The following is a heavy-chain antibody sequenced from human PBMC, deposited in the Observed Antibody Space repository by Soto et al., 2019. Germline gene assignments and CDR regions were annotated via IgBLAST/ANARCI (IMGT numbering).Heavy chain of an antibody. CDR1: GYTFTNYY. D-gene: IGHD3-10*01. J-gene: IGHJ4*02. CDR2: INPSGGST. Sequence: QVQLVQSGAEVKKPGASVKVSCKASGYTFTNYYIHWVGQAPGQGLEWMGIINPSGGSTDYTQKFQDRVTMSRDTSTSTVYMELSILRSEDTAVYYCARDHRLLWFGELLIWGQGTLVTVSS. V-gene: IGHV1-46*01. CDR3: ARDHRLLWFGELLI.